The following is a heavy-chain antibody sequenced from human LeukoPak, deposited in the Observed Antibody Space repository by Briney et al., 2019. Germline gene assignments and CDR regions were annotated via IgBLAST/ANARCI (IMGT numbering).Heavy chain of an antibody. CDR3: ARDGRYFDWLLSLDY. J-gene: IGHJ4*02. CDR1: GFTFSGSA. V-gene: IGHV3-73*01. CDR2: IRSKANSYAT. Sequence: GGSLRLSCAASGFTFSGSAMHWVRQASGKGLEWVGRIRSKANSYATAYAASVKGRFTISRDDSKNTAYLQMNSLKTEDTAVYYCARDGRYFDWLLSLDYWGQGTLVTVSS. D-gene: IGHD3-9*01.